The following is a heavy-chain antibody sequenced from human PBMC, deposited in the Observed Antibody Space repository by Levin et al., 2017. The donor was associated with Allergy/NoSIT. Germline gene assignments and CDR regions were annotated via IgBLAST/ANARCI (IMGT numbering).Heavy chain of an antibody. Sequence: GESLKISCAASGFTVSGNYMSWVRQAPGKGLEWVSVLSSGGNTYYADSVKGRFAISRDNSKNTLYLQMDSLRAEDTAVYYCGRDLYYYGVDVWGQGTTVTVSS. V-gene: IGHV3-53*01. J-gene: IGHJ6*02. CDR3: GRDLYYYGVDV. CDR1: GFTVSGNY. CDR2: LSSGGNT.